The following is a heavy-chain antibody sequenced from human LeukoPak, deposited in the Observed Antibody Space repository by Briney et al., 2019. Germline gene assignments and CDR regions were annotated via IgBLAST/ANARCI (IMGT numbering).Heavy chain of an antibody. V-gene: IGHV3-7*05. CDR1: GFTFSSYW. CDR2: IKQDGSEK. D-gene: IGHD2-2*01. Sequence: PGGSLRLSCAASGFTFSSYWMSWVRQAPGKGLEWVANIKQDGSEKYYVDSVKGRFTISRDNAKNSQYLQMNSLRAEDTAVYYCARDQRYCSSSSCPWEPFDYWGQGTLVTVSS. CDR3: ARDQRYCSSSSCPWEPFDY. J-gene: IGHJ4*02.